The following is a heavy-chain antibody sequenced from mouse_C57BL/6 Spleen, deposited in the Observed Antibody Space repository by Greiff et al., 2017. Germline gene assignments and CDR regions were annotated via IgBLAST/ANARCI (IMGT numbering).Heavy chain of an antibody. CDR1: GYAFSSSW. CDR3: ARSYGSSWAMDY. D-gene: IGHD1-1*01. J-gene: IGHJ4*01. V-gene: IGHV1-82*01. CDR2: IYPGDGDS. Sequence: VMLVESGPELVQPGASVKISCTASGYAFSSSWMNWVRQRPGKGLEWIGRIYPGDGDSTYNGKLKGKATLTAAKSSSTAYMQLSSLTSEYSAVYFCARSYGSSWAMDYWGQGTSGTVSS.